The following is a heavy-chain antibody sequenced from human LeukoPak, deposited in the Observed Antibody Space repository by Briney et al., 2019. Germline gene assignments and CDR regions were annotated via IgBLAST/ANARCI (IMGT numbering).Heavy chain of an antibody. CDR2: ISNSGGTT. CDR1: GFTFSSYS. J-gene: IGHJ4*02. Sequence: GGSLRLSCAASGFTFSSYSMNWVRQAPGKGLEWVSEISNSGGTTYYADSVKGRFTISRDNSKNTLYLQMNSLRAEDTAVYYCAVDPLWLGEWEYFDYWGQGTLVTVSS. V-gene: IGHV3-23*01. D-gene: IGHD3-10*01. CDR3: AVDPLWLGEWEYFDY.